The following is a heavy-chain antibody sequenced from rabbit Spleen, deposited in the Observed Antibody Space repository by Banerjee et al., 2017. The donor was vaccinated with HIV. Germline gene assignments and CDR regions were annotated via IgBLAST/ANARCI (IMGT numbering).Heavy chain of an antibody. J-gene: IGHJ6*01. Sequence: QSLEESGGGLVQPEGSLTLTCTASGFSFSSYGVSWVRQAPGKGLEWIACIDTSDGDTDYANWPKGRFTISKTSSTTVTLQMTSLTVADTATYFCARDTSSSFSSYGMDLWGQGTLVTVS. D-gene: IGHD1-1*01. CDR1: GFSFSSYG. V-gene: IGHV1S40*01. CDR2: IDTSDGDT. CDR3: ARDTSSSFSSYGMDL.